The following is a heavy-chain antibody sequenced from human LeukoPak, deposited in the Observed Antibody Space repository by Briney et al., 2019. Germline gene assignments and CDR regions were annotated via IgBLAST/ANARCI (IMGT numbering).Heavy chain of an antibody. CDR3: AKVGSSFNYYYGMDV. CDR2: ISGSGGST. J-gene: IGHJ6*02. V-gene: IGHV3-23*01. Sequence: PGGSLRLSCAASGFTFSSYAMSWDRQAPGKGLEWVSAISGSGGSTYYADSVKGRFTISRDNSKNTLYLQMNSLRAEDTAVYYCAKVGSSFNYYYGMDVWGQGTTVTVSS. CDR1: GFTFSSYA. D-gene: IGHD1-14*01.